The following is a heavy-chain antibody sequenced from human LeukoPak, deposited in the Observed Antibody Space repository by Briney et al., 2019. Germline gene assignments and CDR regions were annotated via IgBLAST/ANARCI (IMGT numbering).Heavy chain of an antibody. CDR1: GFTFNNYA. D-gene: IGHD1-26*01. Sequence: GGALRLSCAASGFTFNNYAMSWVRQAPGKGLEWVSAISGSGGTTYYADSVKGRFTISRDNAKNSLYLQVNSLRAEDTAVCYCARIVPYSGSHWGLDYWGQGTLVTVSS. J-gene: IGHJ4*02. CDR2: ISGSGGTT. CDR3: ARIVPYSGSHWGLDY. V-gene: IGHV3-23*01.